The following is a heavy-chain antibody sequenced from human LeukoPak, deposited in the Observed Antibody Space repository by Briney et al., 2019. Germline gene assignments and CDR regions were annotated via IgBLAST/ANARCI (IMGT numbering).Heavy chain of an antibody. D-gene: IGHD6-13*01. CDR1: GYTFTSYD. J-gene: IGHJ5*02. V-gene: IGHV1-8*01. CDR2: MNPNSGNT. CDR3: ARGEIAAAAANWFDP. Sequence: ASVKVSFKASGYTFTSYDINWVRQATGQGLELMGWMNPNSGNTGYAQKFQGRVTMTRNTSISTAYIELSSLRSEDTAVYYCARGEIAAAAANWFDPWGQGTLVTVSS.